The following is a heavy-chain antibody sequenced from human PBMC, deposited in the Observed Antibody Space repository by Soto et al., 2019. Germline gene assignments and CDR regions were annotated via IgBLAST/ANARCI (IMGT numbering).Heavy chain of an antibody. Sequence: EVQLLESGGGLVQPGGSLRLSCAASGFTFSSCAMGWVRQAPGKGLEWVSDIMDSGASTYYADSVKGRFTISRDNSKSTLYLQMNSLRAEDTALYYCAKGRSYYYYYGVDVWGQGTTVTVSS. CDR2: IMDSGAST. CDR3: AKGRSYYYYYGVDV. V-gene: IGHV3-23*01. CDR1: GFTFSSCA. J-gene: IGHJ6*02.